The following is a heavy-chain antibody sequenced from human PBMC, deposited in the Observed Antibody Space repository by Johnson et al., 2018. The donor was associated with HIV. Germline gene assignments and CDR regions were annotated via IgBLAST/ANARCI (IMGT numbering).Heavy chain of an antibody. CDR1: GFTLSSYA. CDR2: IDWNGGRH. Sequence: VQLVESGGGVVQPGRSLRLSCAASGFTLSSYAMHWVRQAPGKGLEWVSGIDWNGGRHGYVDSVKGRFTISRDNAKNSLYMEMKNLRAEDTAVYYCARGGKSYYGAFDIWGQGTMVTVSS. J-gene: IGHJ3*02. CDR3: ARGGKSYYGAFDI. V-gene: IGHV3-20*04. D-gene: IGHD3-10*01.